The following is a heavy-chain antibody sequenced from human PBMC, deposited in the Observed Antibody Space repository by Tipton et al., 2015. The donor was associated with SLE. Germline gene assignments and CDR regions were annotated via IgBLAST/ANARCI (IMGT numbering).Heavy chain of an antibody. Sequence: TLSLTCAVSGYSISSGHYWSWIRQPPGKGLEWIGYIYYSGSTNYNPSLKSRVTISVDTSKNQFSLKLSSVTAADTAVYYCARAMEQWFGVFDYWGQGTLVTVSS. CDR3: ARAMEQWFGVFDY. D-gene: IGHD3-16*01. CDR2: IYYSGST. J-gene: IGHJ4*02. CDR1: GYSISSGHY. V-gene: IGHV4-61*01.